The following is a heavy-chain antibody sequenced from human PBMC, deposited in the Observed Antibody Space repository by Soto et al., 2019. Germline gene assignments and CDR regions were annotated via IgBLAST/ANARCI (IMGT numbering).Heavy chain of an antibody. CDR3: ARGRPYGMDV. V-gene: IGHV3-74*01. J-gene: IGHJ6*02. CDR1: GFTFGRYW. CDR2: IDSDGSST. Sequence: EVQLVESWGGLVQPGGSLRGSCAASGFTFGRYWMNWVRQAPGKGLVWVSRIDSDGSSTTYADSVKGRCTTSRDNAKNTLYLQMSSLRVEDTAVYYCARGRPYGMDVWGQGTTVTVTS.